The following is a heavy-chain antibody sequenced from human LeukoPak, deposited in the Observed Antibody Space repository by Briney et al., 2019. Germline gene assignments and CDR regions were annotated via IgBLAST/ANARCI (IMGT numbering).Heavy chain of an antibody. D-gene: IGHD7-27*01. CDR3: ASRKLGNDY. J-gene: IGHJ4*02. Sequence: YPSETLSLTCTVSGGSISNYYWNWIRQPPGKGLEWIGYIYHTGSTSYSPSLKSRVTISADTSQNQFSLKLSSVTAADTAVYYCASRKLGNDYWGQGTLVTVSS. V-gene: IGHV4-59*01. CDR2: IYHTGST. CDR1: GGSISNYY.